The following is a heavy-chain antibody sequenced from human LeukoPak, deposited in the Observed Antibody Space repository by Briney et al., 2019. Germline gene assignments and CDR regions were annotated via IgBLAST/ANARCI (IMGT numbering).Heavy chain of an antibody. CDR2: ISGQTGRT. D-gene: IGHD3-10*01. J-gene: IGHJ4*02. V-gene: IGHV3-23*01. CDR3: ATLYGSGRAYFDH. Sequence: PGGTLRLSCAASGFSFATYGMSWVRQAPGKGLEWVSFISGQTGRTYYAESVKGRFTISRDNSKTTLYLQMNSLRAEDTAVYYCATLYGSGRAYFDHWGQGTLVTVSS. CDR1: GFSFATYG.